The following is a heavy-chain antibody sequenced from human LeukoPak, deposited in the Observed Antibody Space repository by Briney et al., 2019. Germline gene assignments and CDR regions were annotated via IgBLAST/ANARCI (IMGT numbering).Heavy chain of an antibody. V-gene: IGHV4-34*01. J-gene: IGHJ4*02. CDR3: ARRRAVAAAFDY. Sequence: SETLSLTCAVYGGSFSGYYWGWIRQPPGKGLEWIGEINHSGSTNYNPSLKSRVTISVDTSKNQFSLKLSSVTAADTAVYYCARRRAVAAAFDYWGQGTLVTVSS. D-gene: IGHD6-13*01. CDR2: INHSGST. CDR1: GGSFSGYY.